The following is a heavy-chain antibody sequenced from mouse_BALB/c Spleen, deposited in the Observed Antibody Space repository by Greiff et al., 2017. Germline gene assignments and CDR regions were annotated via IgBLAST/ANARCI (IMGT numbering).Heavy chain of an antibody. D-gene: IGHD2-4*01. CDR1: GFDFSRYW. CDR3: ARDDYDGGIPHYYAMDY. Sequence: EVKLVESGGGLVQPGGSLKLSCAASGFDFSRYWMSWVRQAPGKGLEWIGEINPDSSTINYTPSLKDKFIISRDNAKNTLYLQMSKVRSEDTALYYCARDDYDGGIPHYYAMDYWGQGTSVTVSS. J-gene: IGHJ4*01. V-gene: IGHV4-1*02. CDR2: INPDSSTI.